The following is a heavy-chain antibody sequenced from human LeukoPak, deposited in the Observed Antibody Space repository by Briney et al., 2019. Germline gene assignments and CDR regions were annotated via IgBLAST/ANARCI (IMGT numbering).Heavy chain of an antibody. D-gene: IGHD6-19*01. Sequence: GVLRLSCAASGFTFSSYSMSWVRQAPGKGLEWVSAISGSGGSTYYADSVKGRFTISRDNSKNTLYLQMNSLRAEDTAVYYCAKGESGWYAYYYYYMDVWGKGTTVTISS. CDR2: ISGSGGST. J-gene: IGHJ6*03. CDR1: GFTFSSYS. CDR3: AKGESGWYAYYYYYMDV. V-gene: IGHV3-23*01.